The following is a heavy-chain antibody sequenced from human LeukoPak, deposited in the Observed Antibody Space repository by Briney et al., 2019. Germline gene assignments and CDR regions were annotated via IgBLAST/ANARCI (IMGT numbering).Heavy chain of an antibody. D-gene: IGHD1-20*01. CDR1: GFTFSSNT. CDR2: VSRTGSDI. Sequence: GGSLRLSCAASGFTFSSNTMNWVRQAPGKGLEWVSSVSRTGSDIFYADSLKGRFTISRDNAKNSLYLQMNSLRTEDTAVYYCARLRKITFNYYYGMDVWSQGTTVTVSS. CDR3: ARLRKITFNYYYGMDV. J-gene: IGHJ6*02. V-gene: IGHV3-21*01.